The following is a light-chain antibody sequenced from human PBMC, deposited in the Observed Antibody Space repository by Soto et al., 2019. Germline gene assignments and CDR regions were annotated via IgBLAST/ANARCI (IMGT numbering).Light chain of an antibody. Sequence: EIVMTQSPATLSVSPGEGATLSCRASQSITNKLAWYQQKPGQAPRLLIYGASTRATGIPARFSGSGSGTDFTLTISSLQSDDFAVYSCQHYHKWPPITFGQGTRLEIK. J-gene: IGKJ5*01. CDR2: GAS. CDR1: QSITNK. CDR3: QHYHKWPPIT. V-gene: IGKV3-15*01.